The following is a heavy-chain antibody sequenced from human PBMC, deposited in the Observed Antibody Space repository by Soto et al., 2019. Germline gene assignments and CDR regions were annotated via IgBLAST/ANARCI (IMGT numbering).Heavy chain of an antibody. V-gene: IGHV1-46*01. CDR3: ASRGPSNWFDP. J-gene: IGHJ5*02. CDR2: INPSGGST. CDR1: GYTFTSYY. Sequence: ASVKVSCKASGYTFTSYYMHWVRQAPGQGLEWMGIINPSGGSTSYAQKYQGRVTMTRDTSTSTVYMELSSLRSEDTAVYYCASRGPSNWFDPWGQGTLVTVSS.